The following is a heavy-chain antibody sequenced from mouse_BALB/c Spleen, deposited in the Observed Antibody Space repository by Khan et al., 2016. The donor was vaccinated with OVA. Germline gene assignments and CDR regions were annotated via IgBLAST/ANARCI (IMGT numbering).Heavy chain of an antibody. D-gene: IGHD2-1*01. V-gene: IGHV1-7*01. CDR3: ARRVLLWDFDY. CDR2: INPSTGYN. Sequence: QVQLKQSGAELAKPGASVKMSCKASGYTFINYWILWVKQRPGKGLEWIGYINPSTGYNEYNQNFKDKATLTADKSSSTAYMQLSSLTSEDSAVYYCARRVLLWDFDYWGQGTTLTVSA. CDR1: GYTFINYW. J-gene: IGHJ2*01.